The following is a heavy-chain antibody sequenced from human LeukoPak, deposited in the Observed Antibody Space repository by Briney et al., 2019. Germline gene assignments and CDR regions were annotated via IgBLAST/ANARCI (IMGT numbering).Heavy chain of an antibody. Sequence: SETPSLTCTVSGGSISSYYWSWIRQPPGKGLEWIGYIYYSGSTNYNPSLKSRVTISVDTSKNQFSLKLSSVTAADTAVYYCARDLVAAADPYYYYGMDVWGQGTTVTVSS. CDR1: GGSISSYY. J-gene: IGHJ6*02. V-gene: IGHV4-59*01. CDR3: ARDLVAAADPYYYYGMDV. D-gene: IGHD6-13*01. CDR2: IYYSGST.